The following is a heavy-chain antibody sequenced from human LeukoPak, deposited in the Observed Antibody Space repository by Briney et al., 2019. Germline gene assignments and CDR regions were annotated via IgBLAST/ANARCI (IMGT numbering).Heavy chain of an antibody. CDR2: ISGSGGST. D-gene: IGHD2-15*01. Sequence: PGGSLRLSCAASGFTFSSYAMSWVRQAPGKGLEWVSAISGSGGSTYYADSVKGRFTISRDNSKNTLYLQMNSLRAEDTAVYYCAKDQIGYCSGGSCYRIYYYYGMDVWGQGTTVTVSS. CDR1: GFTFSSYA. V-gene: IGHV3-23*01. J-gene: IGHJ6*02. CDR3: AKDQIGYCSGGSCYRIYYYYGMDV.